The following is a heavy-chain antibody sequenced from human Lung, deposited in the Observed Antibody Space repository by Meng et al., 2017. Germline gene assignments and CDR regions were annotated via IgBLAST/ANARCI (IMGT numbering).Heavy chain of an antibody. V-gene: IGHV4-30-4*01. CDR2: IYNSGST. CDR1: GGSISSSNYY. CDR3: ARGQKGYFDL. J-gene: IGHJ2*01. Sequence: QVPSPESGQALVKHSQTLSLTCTFSGGSISSSNYYWSWIRQPPGKGLEWSGHIYNSGSTYYNPSLKSRITISVDTSKNQFSLKLSSVTAADTAVYYCARGQKGYFDLWGRGTLVTVSS.